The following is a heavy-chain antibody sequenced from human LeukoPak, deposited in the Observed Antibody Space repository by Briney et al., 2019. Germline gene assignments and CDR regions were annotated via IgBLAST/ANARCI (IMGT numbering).Heavy chain of an antibody. CDR1: GFTFSSYA. D-gene: IGHD2-15*01. CDR2: ISGSGGST. J-gene: IGHJ3*02. CDR3: AKGIVVVVAATDAFDI. V-gene: IGHV3-23*01. Sequence: GGSLRLSCAASGFTFSSYAMSWVRQAPGKGLEWVSAISGSGGSTYYADSVKGRFTISRDNSKNTLYLQMNSLRAEDTAVCYCAKGIVVVVAATDAFDIWGQGTMVTVSS.